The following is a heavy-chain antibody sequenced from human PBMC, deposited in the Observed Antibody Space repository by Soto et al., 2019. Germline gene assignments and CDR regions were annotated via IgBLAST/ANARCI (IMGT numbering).Heavy chain of an antibody. J-gene: IGHJ5*02. V-gene: IGHV3-48*03. CDR1: GFTCSSYE. Sequence: EVQLVESGGGWVQPGGSLRLSCAASGFTCSSYEMNWVRQAPGKGLEWVSYISSSGSTIYYAGSVKGRFTISRDNAKNSLYLQMDSLRAEDTAVYYCARDEGGGSGWYNWFDPWGQGTLVTVSS. CDR3: ARDEGGGSGWYNWFDP. CDR2: ISSSGSTI. D-gene: IGHD6-19*01.